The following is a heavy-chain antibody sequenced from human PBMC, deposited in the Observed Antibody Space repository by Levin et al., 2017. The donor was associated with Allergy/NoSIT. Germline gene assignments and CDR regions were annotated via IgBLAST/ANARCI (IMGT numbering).Heavy chain of an antibody. Sequence: PSETLSLTCSVSGASISSYYWSWIRQPAGKGLEWIGRVSTSDITNYNPSLMSRVSLSVDTSRNQFSLKLSSLTAADTAVYYCARGPLVRATNPYSYYAMDGWGQGTTVTVSS. V-gene: IGHV4-4*07. J-gene: IGHJ6*02. CDR3: ARGPLVRATNPYSYYAMDG. CDR1: GASISSYY. CDR2: VSTSDIT. D-gene: IGHD1-26*01.